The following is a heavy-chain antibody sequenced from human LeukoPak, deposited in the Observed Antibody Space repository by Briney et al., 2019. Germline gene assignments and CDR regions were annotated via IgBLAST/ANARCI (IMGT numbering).Heavy chain of an antibody. CDR1: GYTFTSYY. CDR3: ARVAVAGAFDY. Sequence: GASVXVSCKASGYTFTSYYMHWVRQAPGQGLEWMGIINPSGGSTSYAQKFQGRVTMTRDTSTSTVYMELSSLRSEDTAVYYCARVAVAGAFDYWGQGTLVTVSS. V-gene: IGHV1-46*01. J-gene: IGHJ4*02. D-gene: IGHD6-19*01. CDR2: INPSGGST.